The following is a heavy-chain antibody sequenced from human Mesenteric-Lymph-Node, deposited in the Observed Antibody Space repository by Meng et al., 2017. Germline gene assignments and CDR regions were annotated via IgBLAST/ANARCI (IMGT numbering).Heavy chain of an antibody. CDR2: ISYDGSNK. Sequence: GESLKISCAASGFTFSSYAMHWVRQAPGKGLEWVAVISYDGSNKYYADSVKGRFTISRDNSKNTLYLQMNSLRAEDTAVYYCARERIAVAGTAYYYYGMDVWGQGTTVTVSS. CDR3: ARERIAVAGTAYYYYGMDV. D-gene: IGHD6-19*01. V-gene: IGHV3-30*04. CDR1: GFTFSSYA. J-gene: IGHJ6*02.